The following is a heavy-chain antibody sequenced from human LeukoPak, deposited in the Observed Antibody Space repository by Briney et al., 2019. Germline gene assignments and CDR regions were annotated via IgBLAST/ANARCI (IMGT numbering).Heavy chain of an antibody. V-gene: IGHV1-18*01. CDR1: GYTFTSYG. CDR2: ISAYNGNT. CDR3: ARDTPSLYYYDSSGFYYFDY. D-gene: IGHD3-22*01. Sequence: ASVKVSCRASGYTFTSYGISWVRQAPGQGLEWMGWISAYNGNTNYAQKLQGRVTMTTDTSTSTAYMELRSLRSDDTAVYYCARDTPSLYYYDSSGFYYFDYWGQGTLVTVSS. J-gene: IGHJ4*02.